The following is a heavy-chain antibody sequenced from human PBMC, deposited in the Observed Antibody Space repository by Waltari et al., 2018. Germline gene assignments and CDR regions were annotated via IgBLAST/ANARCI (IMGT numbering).Heavy chain of an antibody. Sequence: EVQLVQSGAEVKKPGATVKISCKASGYTFTDYYMHWVQQAPGKGLEWMGRVDPEDCETRYAEKVQGRVTITADTSTDTAYMELSSLRSEDTAVYYCAKEYKAALDYWGQGTLVTVSS. CDR2: VDPEDCET. V-gene: IGHV1-69-2*01. D-gene: IGHD6-13*01. J-gene: IGHJ4*02. CDR1: GYTFTDYY. CDR3: AKEYKAALDY.